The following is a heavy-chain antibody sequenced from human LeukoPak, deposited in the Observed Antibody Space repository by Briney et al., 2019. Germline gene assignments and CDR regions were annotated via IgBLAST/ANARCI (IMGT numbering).Heavy chain of an antibody. CDR2: IYYSGST. CDR1: GGSISSSSYY. D-gene: IGHD6-13*01. J-gene: IGHJ5*02. Sequence: SETLSLTCTVSGGSISSSSYYWGWIRQPPGKGLEWIGNIYYSGSTFYNPSLKSRVTISVDTSKNQFSLNLGSVTAADTAVYYCASRVAAAGTGFDPWGQGTLVTVSS. V-gene: IGHV4-39*01. CDR3: ASRVAAAGTGFDP.